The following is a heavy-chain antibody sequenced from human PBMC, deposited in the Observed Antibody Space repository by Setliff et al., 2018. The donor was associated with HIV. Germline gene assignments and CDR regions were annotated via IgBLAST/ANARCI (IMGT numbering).Heavy chain of an antibody. V-gene: IGHV1-18*04. J-gene: IGHJ6*02. D-gene: IGHD6-19*01. CDR1: GYAFTTYG. Sequence: ASVKVSCKASGYAFTTYGISWVRQAPGHGLEWMGWISPNFGHTKYAQKFLDRVTMTIDTATSRAYMELMSLRSDDTAVYFCARLGSGWSDSYYYAMDIWGQGTTVTVSS. CDR2: ISPNFGHT. CDR3: ARLGSGWSDSYYYAMDI.